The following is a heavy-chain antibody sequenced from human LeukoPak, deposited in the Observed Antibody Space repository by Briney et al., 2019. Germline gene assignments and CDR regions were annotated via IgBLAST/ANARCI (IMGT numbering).Heavy chain of an antibody. CDR2: ISVSGTDT. J-gene: IGHJ3*02. D-gene: IGHD2-8*01. V-gene: IGHV3-23*01. Sequence: GGSLRLSCAASGFTFSSYAMSWVRQAPGKGLEWVSGISVSGTDTYYADSVKGRFTISRDNSKNTLYLQMNSLRAEDTAVYYCASREWFTLLDAFDIWGQGTMVTVSS. CDR1: GFTFSSYA. CDR3: ASREWFTLLDAFDI.